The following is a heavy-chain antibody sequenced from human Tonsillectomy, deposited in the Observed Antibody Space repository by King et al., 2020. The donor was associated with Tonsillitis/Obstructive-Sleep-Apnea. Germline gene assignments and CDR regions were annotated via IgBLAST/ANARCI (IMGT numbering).Heavy chain of an antibody. V-gene: IGHV3-33*01. J-gene: IGHJ4*02. CDR2: IWYDGSNK. CDR3: ARDGQSSSAWSSDY. D-gene: IGHD6-19*01. CDR1: GFTFSSYG. Sequence: QLVQSGAGVVQPGRSLRLSCAASGFTFSSYGMHWVRQAPGKGLEWVAFIWYDGSNKFYADSVKGRFTISRDNSKNTLYLQMNSLRAEDTAVYYCARDGQSSSAWSSDYWGQGTLVTVSS.